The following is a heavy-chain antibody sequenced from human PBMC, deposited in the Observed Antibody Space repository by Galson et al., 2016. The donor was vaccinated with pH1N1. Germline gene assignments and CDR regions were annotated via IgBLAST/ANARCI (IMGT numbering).Heavy chain of an antibody. J-gene: IGHJ6*02. V-gene: IGHV3-53*01. CDR2: IYRGGLT. Sequence: SLRLSCAASGFSVSDNYMSWVRTAPGKGLGWFSFIYRGGLTHYAHSETGRFTISRDESKNTVLLQLNSLRAEDTAQYFCARDLGVTRFLGRSRYGVDVWGQGTTVTVS. CDR3: ARDLGVTRFLGRSRYGVDV. D-gene: IGHD3-3*01. CDR1: GFSVSDNY.